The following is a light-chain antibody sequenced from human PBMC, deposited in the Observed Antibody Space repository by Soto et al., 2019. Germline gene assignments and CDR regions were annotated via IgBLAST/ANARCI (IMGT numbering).Light chain of an antibody. J-gene: IGKJ2*01. Sequence: AIQMTQSPSSLSASVGDRVTITCRSSQDIRTELGWYQQRPGKAPNLLIYGASTLQTGVPSRFSGSGSGTDFFLTISSLQPEDVATYFCLQDYNYPRTFCQGTKVDIK. CDR3: LQDYNYPRT. V-gene: IGKV1-6*01. CDR2: GAS. CDR1: QDIRTE.